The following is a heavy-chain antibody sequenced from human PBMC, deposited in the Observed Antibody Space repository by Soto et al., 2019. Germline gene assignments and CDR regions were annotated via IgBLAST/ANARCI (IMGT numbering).Heavy chain of an antibody. Sequence: GASVKVSCKASGYTFTSYGISWVRQAPGQGLEWMGWISPNSGNTNYAQKFQGGVTMTTDTSISTADMELSRLRSDDTAVYYCARDRRYSGSYSYYYYGMDVWGQGTTVTVSS. V-gene: IGHV1-18*01. J-gene: IGHJ6*02. D-gene: IGHD1-26*01. CDR3: ARDRRYSGSYSYYYYGMDV. CDR2: ISPNSGNT. CDR1: GYTFTSYG.